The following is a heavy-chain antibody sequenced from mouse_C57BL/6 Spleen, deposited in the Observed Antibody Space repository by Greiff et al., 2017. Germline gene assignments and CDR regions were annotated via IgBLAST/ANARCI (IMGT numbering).Heavy chain of an antibody. CDR2: ISYSGST. CDR1: GYSITSGYD. D-gene: IGHD3-2*02. J-gene: IGHJ2*01. V-gene: IGHV3-1*01. Sequence: EVKVVESGPGMVKPSQSLSLTCTVTGYSITSGYDWHWIRHFPGNKLEWMGYISYSGSTNYNPSLKSRISITHDTSKNHFFLKLNSVTTEDTATYYCARDRDSSGYRFYFDYWGQGTTLTVSS. CDR3: ARDRDSSGYRFYFDY.